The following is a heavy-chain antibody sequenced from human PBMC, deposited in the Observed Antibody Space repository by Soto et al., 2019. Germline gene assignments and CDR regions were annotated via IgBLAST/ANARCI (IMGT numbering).Heavy chain of an antibody. J-gene: IGHJ3*02. CDR2: IYYSGST. CDR3: ARVLSAYYYDSSGYYPFAFDI. D-gene: IGHD3-22*01. CDR1: GGSISSSGYY. Sequence: SETLSLTCTVSGGSISSSGYYWSWIRQHPGKGLEWIGYIYYSGSTYYNPSLKSRFTISVDTSKNQFSLKLSSVTAADTAVYYCARVLSAYYYDSSGYYPFAFDIWGQGTMVTVSS. V-gene: IGHV4-31*03.